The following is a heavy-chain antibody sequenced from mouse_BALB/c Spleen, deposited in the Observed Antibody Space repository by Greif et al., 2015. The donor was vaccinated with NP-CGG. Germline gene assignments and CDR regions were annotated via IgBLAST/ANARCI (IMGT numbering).Heavy chain of an antibody. CDR3: ARKDNRGYVMDY. CDR2: IDPSDSYT. CDR1: GYTFTSYW. D-gene: IGHD1-3*01. J-gene: IGHJ4*01. Sequence: QVQLQQSGAELVKPGASVKLSCKASGYTFTSYWMHWVKQRPGQGLEWIGEIDPSDSYTNYNQKFKGKATLTVDKSSSTAYMQLSSLTSEDSAVYYCARKDNRGYVMDYWGQGSSVTVSS. V-gene: IGHV1-69*02.